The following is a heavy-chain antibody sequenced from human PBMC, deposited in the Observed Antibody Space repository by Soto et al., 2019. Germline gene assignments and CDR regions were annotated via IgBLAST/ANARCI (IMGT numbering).Heavy chain of an antibody. CDR3: ASYPRYFSYHHYMDF. CDR1: GGSISSSNYY. V-gene: IGHV4-39*01. Sequence: SETLSLTCTVSGGSISSSNYYWGWIRQPPGKGLEWIGSIYYSGSTYYNPSLKSRVSISVDTSMNQFSLKLSSVTAADTAVFYCASYPRYFSYHHYMDFRGKGTTVTVS. J-gene: IGHJ6*03. D-gene: IGHD3-16*02. CDR2: IYYSGST.